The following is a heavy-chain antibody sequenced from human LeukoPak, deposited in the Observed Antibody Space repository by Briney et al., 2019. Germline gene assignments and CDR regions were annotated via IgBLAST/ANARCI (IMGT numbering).Heavy chain of an antibody. Sequence: GGSLRLSCAASGFTFSSYAMSWVRQAPGKGLEWVSAISGSGGSTYYADSVKGRFTISRDNSKNTLYLQMNSLRAEDTAVYYCTREAGYSSGWYAETRGYYFDYWGQGTLVTVSS. J-gene: IGHJ4*02. V-gene: IGHV3-23*01. D-gene: IGHD6-19*01. CDR3: TREAGYSSGWYAETRGYYFDY. CDR2: ISGSGGST. CDR1: GFTFSSYA.